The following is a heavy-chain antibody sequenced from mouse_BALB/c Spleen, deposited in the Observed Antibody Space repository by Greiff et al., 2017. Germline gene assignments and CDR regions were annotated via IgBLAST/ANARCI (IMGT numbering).Heavy chain of an antibody. Sequence: VQLQQSGAELARPGASVKLSCKASGYTFTSYWMQWVKQRPGQGLEWIGAIYPGDGDTRYTQKFKGKATLTADKSSSTAYMQLSSLASEDSAVYYCARSRGYFDVWGAGTTVTVSS. V-gene: IGHV1-87*01. CDR2: IYPGDGDT. D-gene: IGHD3-1*01. CDR1: GYTFTSYW. J-gene: IGHJ1*01. CDR3: ARSRGYFDV.